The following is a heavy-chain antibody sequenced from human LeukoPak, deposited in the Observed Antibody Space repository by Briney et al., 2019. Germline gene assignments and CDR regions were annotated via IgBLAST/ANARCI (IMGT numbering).Heavy chain of an antibody. CDR3: ARDGYDLRSAGPPSDY. J-gene: IGHJ4*02. CDR1: GYTFTSYY. Sequence: GASVKVSCKASGYTFTSYYMHWVRQAPGQGLEWMGIINPSGGSTSYAQKFQGRVTMTRDTSTSTVYMELSSLRSEDTAVYYCARDGYDLRSAGPPSDYWGQGTLVTVSS. V-gene: IGHV1-46*01. CDR2: INPSGGST. D-gene: IGHD4-17*01.